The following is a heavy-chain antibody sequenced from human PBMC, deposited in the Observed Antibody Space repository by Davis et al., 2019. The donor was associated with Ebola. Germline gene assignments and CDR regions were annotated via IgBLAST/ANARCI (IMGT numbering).Heavy chain of an antibody. V-gene: IGHV4-59*08. D-gene: IGHD3-22*01. CDR2: IYYSGST. CDR3: ARQGAEYYYDSSGYYSRGNWFDP. J-gene: IGHJ5*02. CDR1: GGSISSYY. Sequence: SETLFLTCTVSGGSISSYYWSWIRQPPGKGLEWIGYIYYSGSTNYNPSLKSRVTISVDTSKNQFSLKLSSVTAADTAVYYCARQGAEYYYDSSGYYSRGNWFDPWGQGTLVTVSS.